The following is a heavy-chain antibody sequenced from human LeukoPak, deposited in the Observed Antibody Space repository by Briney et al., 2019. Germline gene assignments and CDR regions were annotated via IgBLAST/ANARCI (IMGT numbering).Heavy chain of an antibody. D-gene: IGHD3-3*01. CDR1: GFTFSSYA. J-gene: IGHJ4*02. CDR2: ISGSGGST. Sequence: GGSLRLSCAASGFTFSSYAMSWVRQAPGKGLEWVSAISGSGGSTYYADSVKGRFTISRDNSKNTLYLQMNSLRAEDTAVYYCAKGSYDFWSGYPGDYWGQGTLVTVSS. CDR3: AKGSYDFWSGYPGDY. V-gene: IGHV3-23*01.